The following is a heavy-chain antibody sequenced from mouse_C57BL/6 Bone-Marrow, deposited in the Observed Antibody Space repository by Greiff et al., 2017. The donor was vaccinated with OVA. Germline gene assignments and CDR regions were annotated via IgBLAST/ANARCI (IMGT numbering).Heavy chain of an antibody. CDR1: GYTFTDYE. V-gene: IGHV1-15*01. CDR2: IDPETGGT. J-gene: IGHJ3*01. CDR3: TRWIYSNSFAY. Sequence: QVQLQQSGAELVRPGASVTLSCKASGYTFTDYEMLWVKQTPVHGLEWIGAIDPETGGTAYNQKFKGKAILTADKSSSTAYMELRSLTSEDSAVYYCTRWIYSNSFAYWGQGTLVTVSA. D-gene: IGHD2-5*01.